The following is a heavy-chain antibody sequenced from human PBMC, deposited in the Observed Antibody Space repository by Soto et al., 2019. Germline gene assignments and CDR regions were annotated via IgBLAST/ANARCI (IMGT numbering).Heavy chain of an antibody. J-gene: IGHJ5*02. CDR1: GGSFSGYY. CDR2: IDQSGST. Sequence: QVQLQQWGAGLLKSSETLSLTCAVYGGSFSGYYWNWLRQPPGEGLEWIGKIDQSGSTNHNPSLKSRFTKPVDTSRCQFPLKLTSVNAMDTAVYYCAGGRDTVLRGVRNWFDPWGQGTLVTVSS. D-gene: IGHD3-10*01. CDR3: AGGRDTVLRGVRNWFDP. V-gene: IGHV4-34*01.